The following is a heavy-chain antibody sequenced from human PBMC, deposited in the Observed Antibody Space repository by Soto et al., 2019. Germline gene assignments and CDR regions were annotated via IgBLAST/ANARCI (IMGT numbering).Heavy chain of an antibody. CDR1: GFTFGSYG. Sequence: QEQLVESGGGVVQPGRSLRLSCAASGFTFGSYGMHWVRQAPGKGLEWVAVIWHDGSNKYYGDFLKGRFRISRDNSKNTLSLQMNSPRADDTAVYYCAREGFYSRSSKYSGYHYYGMDVWGQGTTVTVSS. CDR3: AREGFYSRSSKYSGYHYYGMDV. V-gene: IGHV3-33*01. D-gene: IGHD6-6*01. J-gene: IGHJ6*02. CDR2: IWHDGSNK.